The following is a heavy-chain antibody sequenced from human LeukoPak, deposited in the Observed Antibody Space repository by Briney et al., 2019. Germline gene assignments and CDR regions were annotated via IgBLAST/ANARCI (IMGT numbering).Heavy chain of an antibody. V-gene: IGHV4-39*07. CDR1: GGSISSSSYY. CDR3: ARAVRGVAPYYYYGMDV. CDR2: IYYSGST. D-gene: IGHD3-10*01. Sequence: SETLSLTCTVSGGSISSSSYYWGWIRQPPGKGLEWIGSIYYSGSTYYNPSLKSRVTISVDTSKNQFSLKLSSVTAADTAVYYCARAVRGVAPYYYYGMDVWGQGTTVTVSS. J-gene: IGHJ6*02.